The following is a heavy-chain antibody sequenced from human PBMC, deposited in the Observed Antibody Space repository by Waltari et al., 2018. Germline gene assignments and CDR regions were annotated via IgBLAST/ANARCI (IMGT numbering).Heavy chain of an antibody. CDR3: VRFKLGRAHPYYFDY. Sequence: QVQLVQSGAEVKKPGSSVKVSCKASGGTFSSYAISWVRQAPGQGLEWMGGIIPIFGTANYAQKFQGRVTITTDESTSTAYMELSSLRSEDTAVYYCVRFKLGRAHPYYFDYWGQGTLVTVSS. J-gene: IGHJ4*02. CDR1: GGTFSSYA. V-gene: IGHV1-69*05. D-gene: IGHD7-27*01. CDR2: IIPIFGTA.